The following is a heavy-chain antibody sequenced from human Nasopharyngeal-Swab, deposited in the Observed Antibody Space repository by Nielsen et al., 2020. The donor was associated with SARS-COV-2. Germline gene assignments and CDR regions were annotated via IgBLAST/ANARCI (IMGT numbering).Heavy chain of an antibody. D-gene: IGHD3-16*01. CDR1: GLTVSSYA. J-gene: IGHJ6*03. CDR2: ISGSGGST. V-gene: IGHV3-23*01. Sequence: GALRLGCAACGLTVSSYAMSWVRQAPGKGLEWVSAISGSGGSTYYADSVKGRFTISRDNSKNTLYLQMNSLRAEDTAVYYCAKDYNSVGWGSNKIYYMDVWGKGTTVTVSS. CDR3: AKDYNSVGWGSNKIYYMDV.